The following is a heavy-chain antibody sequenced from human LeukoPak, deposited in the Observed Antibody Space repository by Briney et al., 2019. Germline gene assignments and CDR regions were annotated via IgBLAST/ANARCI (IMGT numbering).Heavy chain of an antibody. CDR2: IYHSGST. CDR3: ARGSLRYFDWLLFAPLGEFDY. Sequence: SETLSLTCTVSGYSISSGYYWGWIRQPPGKGLEWIGSIYHSGSTYYNPSLKSRVTISVDTSKNQFSLKLSSVTAADTAVYYCARGSLRYFDWLLFAPLGEFDYWGQGTLVTVSS. D-gene: IGHD3-9*01. J-gene: IGHJ4*02. CDR1: GYSISSGYY. V-gene: IGHV4-38-2*02.